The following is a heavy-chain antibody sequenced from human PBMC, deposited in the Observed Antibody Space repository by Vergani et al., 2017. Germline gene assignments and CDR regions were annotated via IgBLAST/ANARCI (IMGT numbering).Heavy chain of an antibody. J-gene: IGHJ3*02. D-gene: IGHD6-19*01. CDR3: AKVGRSEVAGTFGAFDI. CDR1: GAYVGSGGYY. Sequence: QVQLQESGPGLVKASQTLSLTCSVSGAYVGSGGYYWTWVRQRPGMGLDWIGYIYYSGTTYYNPSLESRLTISLDTSENHLSLKLTSVTDADTAVYYCAKVGRSEVAGTFGAFDIWGQGTMVTVSS. CDR2: IYYSGTT. V-gene: IGHV4-31*03.